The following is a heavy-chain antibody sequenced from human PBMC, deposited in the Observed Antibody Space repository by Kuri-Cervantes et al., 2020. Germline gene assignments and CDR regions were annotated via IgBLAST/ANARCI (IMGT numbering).Heavy chain of an antibody. J-gene: IGHJ5*02. CDR3: ARGGRGKVVAARKNWFDP. Sequence: ASVKGSCKASGYTFTGYYMHWVRQAPGQGLEWMGWINPNSGGTNYAQKFQGWVTMTRDTSISTAYMELSRLRSDDTAVYYCARGGRGKVVAARKNWFDPWGQGTLVTVSS. CDR2: INPNSGGT. CDR1: GYTFTGYY. D-gene: IGHD2-15*01. V-gene: IGHV1-2*04.